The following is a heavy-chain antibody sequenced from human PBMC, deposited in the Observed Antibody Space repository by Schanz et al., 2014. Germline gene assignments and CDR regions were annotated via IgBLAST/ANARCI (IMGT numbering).Heavy chain of an antibody. CDR1: GGSISSEY. D-gene: IGHD3-10*01. Sequence: QVQLQESGPALVKPSETLSLTCTVSGGSISSEYWSWIRQPAGKGLEWIGRIYNSGKTNYNPSLDSRVSMSVDTSKKQLSLKLRSVSAADTAVYYCARVVLGGDAFDIWGQGKMVTVSS. CDR2: IYNSGKT. V-gene: IGHV4-4*07. CDR3: ARVVLGGDAFDI. J-gene: IGHJ3*02.